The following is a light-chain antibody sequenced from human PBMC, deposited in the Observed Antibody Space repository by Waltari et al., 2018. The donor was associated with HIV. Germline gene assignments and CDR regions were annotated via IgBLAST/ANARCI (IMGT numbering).Light chain of an antibody. V-gene: IGLV3-21*02. CDR1: NIRRKR. CDR2: DDS. J-gene: IGLJ2*01. Sequence: SYVLTHPPSVSVAPGQTATTPSGGNNIRRKRVPWYQQKPGQAPVLVVYDDSDRPSGIPERCSGSNSGNTATLTISRVEAGDEADYYCQVWDSSSDHVVFGGGTKLTVL. CDR3: QVWDSSSDHVV.